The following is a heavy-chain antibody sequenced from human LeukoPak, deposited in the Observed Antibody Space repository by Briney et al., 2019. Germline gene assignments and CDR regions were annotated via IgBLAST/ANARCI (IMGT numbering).Heavy chain of an antibody. CDR2: ISSTGSYI. V-gene: IGHV3-21*01. D-gene: IGHD1-1*01. J-gene: IGHJ6*03. CDR3: ARVVTVAWSERRPGYFYMDV. CDR1: GFTVSSNY. Sequence: GGSLRLSCAASGFTVSSNYMSWVRQAPGKGLEWVASISSTGSYIYYADSGKGRFTISRDNAKKSLYLQMNSLRAEDTAVYYCARVVTVAWSERRPGYFYMDVWGKGTTVTVSS.